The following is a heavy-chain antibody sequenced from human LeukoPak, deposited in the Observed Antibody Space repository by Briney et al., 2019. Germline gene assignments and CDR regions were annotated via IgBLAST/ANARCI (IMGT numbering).Heavy chain of an antibody. J-gene: IGHJ6*04. Sequence: GSLRLSCAASGFTFSDYYMSWIRQAPGKGLEWVSYISSSGSNIYYADSVKGRFTISRDSAKNSLYLQVNSLRAEDTAVYYCAELGITMIGGVWGKGTTVTISS. CDR2: ISSSGSNI. D-gene: IGHD3-10*02. CDR1: GFTFSDYY. CDR3: AELGITMIGGV. V-gene: IGHV3-11*04.